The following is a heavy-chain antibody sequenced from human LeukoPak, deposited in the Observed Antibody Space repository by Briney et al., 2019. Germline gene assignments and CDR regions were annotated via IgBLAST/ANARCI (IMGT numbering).Heavy chain of an antibody. D-gene: IGHD3-22*01. CDR1: GGSIRSYY. CDR2: IYTSGST. J-gene: IGHJ3*02. Sequence: PSETLSLTCTVSGGSIRSYYWSWIRQPPGKGLEWIGYIYTSGSTNYNPSLKSRVTISVDTSKNQFSLKLSSVTAADTAVYYCARRSGYGWDDAFDIWGQGTMVTVSS. CDR3: ARRSGYGWDDAFDI. V-gene: IGHV4-4*09.